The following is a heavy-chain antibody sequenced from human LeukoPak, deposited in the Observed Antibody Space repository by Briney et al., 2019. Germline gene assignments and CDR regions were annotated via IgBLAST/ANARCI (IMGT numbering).Heavy chain of an antibody. J-gene: IGHJ6*03. V-gene: IGHV3-21*01. Sequence: GGSLRLSCAASGFTFSTYNMNWVRQAPGKGLEWVSSITSSSSYIYYADSVKGRFTISRDNAKNSLYLQMNSLRAEDTAVYYCAREGGILTGNYYYYYMDVWGKGTTVTISS. CDR2: ITSSSSYI. CDR1: GFTFSTYN. CDR3: AREGGILTGNYYYYYMDV. D-gene: IGHD3-9*01.